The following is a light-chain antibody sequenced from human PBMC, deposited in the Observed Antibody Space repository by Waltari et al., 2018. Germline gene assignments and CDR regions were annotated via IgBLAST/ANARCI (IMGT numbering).Light chain of an antibody. CDR3: YSSAMRAFVV. J-gene: IGLJ3*02. Sequence: QSALTQPASVSGSPGQSSTISCTGTSSDIWSYNFVSWYQHHPGQAPKLILAEVTKGPSGLSDRFSRSKSGNTASLTISWLQAEDDADDFCYSSAMRAFVVFGGGTKLSVL. CDR1: SSDIWSYNF. CDR2: EVT. V-gene: IGLV2-23*02.